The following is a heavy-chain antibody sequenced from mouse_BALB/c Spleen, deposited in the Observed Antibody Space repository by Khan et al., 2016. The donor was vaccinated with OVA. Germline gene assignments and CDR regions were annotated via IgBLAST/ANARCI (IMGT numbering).Heavy chain of an antibody. D-gene: IGHD3-2*02. V-gene: IGHV1S132*01. J-gene: IGHJ2*01. CDR1: GYIFTSYW. Sequence: VQLQQSGAELVRPGASVKLSCKTSGYIFTSYWIHWVKQRSGQGLEWIARIYPGTDNSYYNEKFKDKATLTADKSSSTAYMQLSSLKSEDSDVYFCAREEALDHFDHWGQGTTLTVSS. CDR2: IYPGTDNS. CDR3: AREEALDHFDH.